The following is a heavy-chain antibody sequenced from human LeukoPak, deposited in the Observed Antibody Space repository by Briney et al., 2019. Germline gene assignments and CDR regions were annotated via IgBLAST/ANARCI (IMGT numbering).Heavy chain of an antibody. CDR2: INPNSGGT. D-gene: IGHD3-9*01. CDR1: GYTFTGYY. Sequence: ASVKVSCKASGYTFTGYYMHWVRQAPGQGLEWMGWINPNSGGTNYARKFQGRVTMTRDTSNSTAYMELSRLRSDDTAVYYCASSLTYYDILTGYLTFDYWGQGTLVTVSS. J-gene: IGHJ4*02. V-gene: IGHV1-2*02. CDR3: ASSLTYYDILTGYLTFDY.